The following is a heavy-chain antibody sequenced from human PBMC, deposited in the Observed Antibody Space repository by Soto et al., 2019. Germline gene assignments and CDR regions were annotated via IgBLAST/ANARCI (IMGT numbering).Heavy chain of an antibody. CDR3: ATDGLQTSMALEV. V-gene: IGHV1-69*01. CDR2: IVPLFGTP. Sequence: QVQLLQSGAEVKKPGSSVQVSCKTSGGAFKTFAFSWVRQAPGQGLEWLGGIVPLFGTPNYEARFQGRLSITADESTNTVHMELNSLHSDDTAVYYRATDGLQTSMALEVWGQGTTITVSS. CDR1: GGAFKTFA. D-gene: IGHD5-18*01. J-gene: IGHJ6*02.